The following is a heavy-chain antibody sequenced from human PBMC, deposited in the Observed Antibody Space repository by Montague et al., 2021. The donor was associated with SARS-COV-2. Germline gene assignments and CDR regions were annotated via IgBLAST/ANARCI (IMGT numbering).Heavy chain of an antibody. CDR2: INHRGST. CDR3: ARGHQGTTMIVVVMVGEQYYFDY. J-gene: IGHJ4*02. D-gene: IGHD3-22*01. CDR1: GESFSGYY. Sequence: SETLSLTCAVYGESFSGYYWTWIRRPPGKGLEWIGDINHRGSTKYNPSLKSRVTISVDTSKNQFSLRLSSVTAADTAVYYCARGHQGTTMIVVVMVGEQYYFDYWGQGTLVTVFS. V-gene: IGHV4-34*01.